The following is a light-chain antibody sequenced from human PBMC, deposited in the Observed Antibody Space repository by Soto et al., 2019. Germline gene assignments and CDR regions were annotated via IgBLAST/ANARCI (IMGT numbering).Light chain of an antibody. J-gene: IGKJ2*01. CDR3: QQSYTPPPT. CDR1: QSISHF. V-gene: IGKV1-39*01. CDR2: TAS. Sequence: DIQMTQSPPSLSASVGDKVTITCGPSQSISHFLNLYQQKPGKAPKRLIYTASSLQSGVPSRFSGSGSGTHFTLTVSSLQPEDSATSLCQQSYTPPPTFGQGTKLEI.